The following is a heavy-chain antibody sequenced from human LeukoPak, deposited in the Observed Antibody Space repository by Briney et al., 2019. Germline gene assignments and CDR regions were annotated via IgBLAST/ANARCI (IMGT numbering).Heavy chain of an antibody. Sequence: PSGTLSLTCTVSGGSISSYYWSWIRQPPGGGVEWSGYIYYSGSTTYNPTLKSRVTISVDTSKNQFSLKLSSVTAADTAVYYCAKEGVGIAARPSPDNYYYYGMDVWGQGTTVTVSS. CDR1: GGSISSYY. V-gene: IGHV4-59*01. D-gene: IGHD6-6*01. J-gene: IGHJ6*02. CDR2: IYYSGST. CDR3: AKEGVGIAARPSPDNYYYYGMDV.